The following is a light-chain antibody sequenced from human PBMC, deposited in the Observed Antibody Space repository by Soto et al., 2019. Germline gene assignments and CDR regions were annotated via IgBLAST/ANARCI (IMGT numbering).Light chain of an antibody. CDR1: SSDIGSYNL. Sequence: QSALTQPASVSGSPGQSITISCTGTSSDIGSYNLVSWYQHHAGKAPKLIVYEATKWPSGVSDRFFGSKSGNTASLTISGLQAEDEADYYCCSFAGSDTSPVFGGGTKLTVL. V-gene: IGLV2-23*01. CDR3: CSFAGSDTSPV. J-gene: IGLJ2*01. CDR2: EAT.